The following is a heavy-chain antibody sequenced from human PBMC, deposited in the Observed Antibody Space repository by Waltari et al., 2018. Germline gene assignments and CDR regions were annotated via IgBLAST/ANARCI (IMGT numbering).Heavy chain of an antibody. D-gene: IGHD3-3*01. CDR3: ARLGPRMVDKKRFLEWLFHVPQFDP. CDR2: INHSGST. CDR1: GGSFSGYY. Sequence: QVQLQQWGAGLLKPSETLSLTCAVYGGSFSGYYWSWIRQPPGKGLEWIGEINHSGSTNYNPSLKSRVTISVDTSKNQFSLKLSSVTAADTAVYYCARLGPRMVDKKRFLEWLFHVPQFDPWGQGTLVTVSS. V-gene: IGHV4-34*01. J-gene: IGHJ5*02.